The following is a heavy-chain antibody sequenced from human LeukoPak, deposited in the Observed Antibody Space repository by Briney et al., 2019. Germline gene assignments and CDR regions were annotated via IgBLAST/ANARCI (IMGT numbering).Heavy chain of an antibody. V-gene: IGHV1-69*05. D-gene: IGHD3-3*01. Sequence: SVKVSCKASGGTFSSYAISWVRQAPGQGLEWMGGIIPIFGTANYAQKFQGRVTITTDESTSTAYMELSSLRSEDTAVYYCAGGTLEWFQYPEYNWFDPWGQRTLVTVSS. CDR3: AGGTLEWFQYPEYNWFDP. CDR2: IIPIFGTA. CDR1: GGTFSSYA. J-gene: IGHJ5*02.